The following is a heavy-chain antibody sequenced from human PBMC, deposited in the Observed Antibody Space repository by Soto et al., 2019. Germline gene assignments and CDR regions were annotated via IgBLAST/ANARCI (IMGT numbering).Heavy chain of an antibody. Sequence: SVKVSCKASGGTFSSYAISWVRQAPGQGLEWMGGIIPISDTTNYAQKFQGRVTITADESTSTAYMEPSSLRSEDTAVYYCARSQGSSTSLEIYYYYYYGMDVWGQGTTVTVSS. CDR3: ARSQGSSTSLEIYYYYYYGMDV. V-gene: IGHV1-69*13. D-gene: IGHD2-2*01. CDR2: IIPISDTT. J-gene: IGHJ6*02. CDR1: GGTFSSYA.